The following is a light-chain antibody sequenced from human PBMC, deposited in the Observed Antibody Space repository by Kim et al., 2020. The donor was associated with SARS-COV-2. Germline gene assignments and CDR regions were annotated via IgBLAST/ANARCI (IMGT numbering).Light chain of an antibody. J-gene: IGKJ2*01. Sequence: DIQMTQSPSTLSASVGDRVTITCRASQSISSWLAWYQQKPGKAPKLLIYKASSLESGVPSRFSGSGSGTEFTLTISSLQPDDFATYYCQQYNSRYTFGQGTKLEI. CDR2: KAS. CDR3: QQYNSRYT. CDR1: QSISSW. V-gene: IGKV1-5*03.